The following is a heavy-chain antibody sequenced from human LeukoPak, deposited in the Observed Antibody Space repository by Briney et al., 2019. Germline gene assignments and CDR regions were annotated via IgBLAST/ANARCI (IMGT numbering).Heavy chain of an antibody. CDR2: ISGSGGST. D-gene: IGHD6-6*01. CDR1: GFTFSSYA. Sequence: GGSLRLSCAASGFTFSSYAMSWVRQAPGKGLEWVSAISGSGGSTYYADSVKGRFTISRDNSKNTLYLQMNSLRAEDTAVYYCAKTPNYEYSSSSGYWGQGTLVTVSS. J-gene: IGHJ4*02. CDR3: AKTPNYEYSSSSGY. V-gene: IGHV3-23*01.